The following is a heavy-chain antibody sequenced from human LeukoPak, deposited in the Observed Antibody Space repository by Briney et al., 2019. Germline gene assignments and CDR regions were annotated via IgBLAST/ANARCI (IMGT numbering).Heavy chain of an antibody. CDR3: ARDLSGFDDDAFDI. J-gene: IGHJ3*02. V-gene: IGHV3-30-3*01. CDR2: ISYDGSNK. CDR1: GFTFSSYA. Sequence: GGSLRLSCAASGFTFSSYAMHWVRQAPGKGLEWVAVISYDGSNKYYADSVKGRFTISRDNSKNTLYLQMNSVRAEDTAVYYCARDLSGFDDDAFDIWGQGTMVTVSS.